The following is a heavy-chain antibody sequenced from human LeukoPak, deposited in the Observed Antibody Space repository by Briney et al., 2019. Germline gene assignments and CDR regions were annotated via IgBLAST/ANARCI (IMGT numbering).Heavy chain of an antibody. D-gene: IGHD5-18*01. J-gene: IGHJ6*03. CDR3: ARGGYSYGFGWYYYYYMDV. V-gene: IGHV3-48*03. CDR2: ISSSGSTI. Sequence: GGSLRLSCAASGFTFSSYEMNWVRQAPGKGLECVSYISSSGSTIYYADSVKGRFTISRDNAKNSLYLQMNSLRAEDTALYYCARGGYSYGFGWYYYYYMDVWGKGTTVTVSS. CDR1: GFTFSSYE.